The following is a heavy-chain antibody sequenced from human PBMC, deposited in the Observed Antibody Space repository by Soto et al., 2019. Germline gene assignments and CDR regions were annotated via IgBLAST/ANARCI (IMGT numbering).Heavy chain of an antibody. CDR1: EFTFRDYE. D-gene: IGHD2-15*01. V-gene: IGHV3-48*03. Sequence: EVQLVESGGGLVQPGGSLTLSCAASEFTFRDYEMGWVRQAPGKGLEVVSYMSSRGATIYYADYVKGRFTISRDNAKNSLYLQMNSLRAEDTAVYYCVRRIWDVLVVVTATRGAFDIWGPVTMVTVSS. CDR2: MSSRGATI. CDR3: VRRIWDVLVVVTATRGAFDI. J-gene: IGHJ3*02.